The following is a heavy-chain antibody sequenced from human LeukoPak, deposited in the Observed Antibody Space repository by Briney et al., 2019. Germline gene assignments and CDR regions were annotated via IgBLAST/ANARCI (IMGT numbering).Heavy chain of an antibody. V-gene: IGHV3-74*01. D-gene: IGHD4-17*01. Sequence: GGSLRLSCAASGFTFSSYWMHRVRQAPGKGLVWVSRINSDGSSTSYADSVKGRFTISRDNAKNSLYLQMNSLRAEDTAVYYCASDPRYGDYEHYWGQGTLVTVSS. CDR2: INSDGSST. CDR1: GFTFSSYW. CDR3: ASDPRYGDYEHY. J-gene: IGHJ4*02.